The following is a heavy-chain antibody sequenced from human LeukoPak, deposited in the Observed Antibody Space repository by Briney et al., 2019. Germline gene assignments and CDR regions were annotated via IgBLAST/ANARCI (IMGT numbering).Heavy chain of an antibody. Sequence: PSETLSLTCTVSGGSISSSSYYWGWIRQPPGKGLEWIGSIYYSGSTYYNPSLKSRVTISVDTSKNQFSLNLSSVTAADTAVYYCASYDSSGYLVDYWGQGTLVTVSS. CDR2: IYYSGST. J-gene: IGHJ4*02. D-gene: IGHD3-22*01. CDR1: GGSISSSSYY. V-gene: IGHV4-39*01. CDR3: ASYDSSGYLVDY.